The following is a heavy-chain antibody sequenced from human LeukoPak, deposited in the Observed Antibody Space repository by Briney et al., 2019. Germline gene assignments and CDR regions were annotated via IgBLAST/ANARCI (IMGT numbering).Heavy chain of an antibody. CDR1: GGSTSSGSYY. D-gene: IGHD6-19*01. J-gene: IGHJ5*02. Sequence: PSETLSLTCTVSGGSTSSGSYYWGWIRQPPGKGLEWIACVYYSGTTHYNPSLKSRVTMSVDTSKNQFSLKLSSVTAADTAVYYCARYVAVAGTIKWFDPWGQGTLVTVSS. CDR3: ARYVAVAGTIKWFDP. CDR2: VYYSGTT. V-gene: IGHV4-39*01.